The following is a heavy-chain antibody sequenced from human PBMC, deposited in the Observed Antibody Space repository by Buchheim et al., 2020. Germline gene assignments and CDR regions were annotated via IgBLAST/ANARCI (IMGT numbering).Heavy chain of an antibody. D-gene: IGHD4/OR15-4a*01. Sequence: EVQLVESGGGLVKPGGSLRLSCGVSGFDFDSYSMNWVRQAPGRGLEWVASISSNSRYIYYADSLKGRFTISRDNANNPLFLQMNSLRAEDTGVYFCARDRGMLTFGLNPWGQGTL. CDR2: ISSNSRYI. CDR3: ARDRGMLTFGLNP. J-gene: IGHJ5*02. CDR1: GFDFDSYS. V-gene: IGHV3-21*01.